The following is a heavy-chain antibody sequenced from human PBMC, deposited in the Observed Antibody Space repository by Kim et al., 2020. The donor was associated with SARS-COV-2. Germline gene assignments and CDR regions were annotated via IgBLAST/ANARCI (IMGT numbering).Heavy chain of an antibody. CDR3: ARGRYYREVTIFGVVSHYYYYYMDV. CDR1: GYTFTSYD. Sequence: ASVKVSCKASGYTFTSYDINWVRQATGQGLEWMGWMNPNSGNTGYAQKFQGRVTMTRNTSISTAYMELSSLRSEDTAVYYWARGRYYREVTIFGVVSHYYYYYMDVGGKWTTVTVSS. D-gene: IGHD3-3*01. CDR2: MNPNSGNT. J-gene: IGHJ6*03. V-gene: IGHV1-8*01.